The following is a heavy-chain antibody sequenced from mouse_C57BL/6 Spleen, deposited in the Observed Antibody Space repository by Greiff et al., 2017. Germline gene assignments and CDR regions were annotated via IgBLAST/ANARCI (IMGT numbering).Heavy chain of an antibody. V-gene: IGHV1-7*01. CDR3: ARSYCSNYEGWYFDV. CDR2: INPSSGYT. Sequence: VQLQESGAELAKPGASVKLSCKASGYTFTSYWMHWVKQRPGQGLEWIGYINPSSGYTKYNQKFKDKATLTADKSSSTAYMQLGSLTYEDSAVEYCARSYCSNYEGWYFDVWGTGTTVTVSS. D-gene: IGHD2-5*01. CDR1: GYTFTSYW. J-gene: IGHJ1*03.